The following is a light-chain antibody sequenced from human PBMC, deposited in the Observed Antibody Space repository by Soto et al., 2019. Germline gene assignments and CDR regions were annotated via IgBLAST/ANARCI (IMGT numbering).Light chain of an antibody. CDR2: DAS. Sequence: EIVLAQSPATLSLSPGEGATLSCRASQSVSSYLAWYQQRPGQAPRLLIYDASSRASGVPARFSGSGSGTDFTLTISSLEPEDFAVYYCQQRNMWPPITFGQGTRLEI. CDR3: QQRNMWPPIT. J-gene: IGKJ5*01. V-gene: IGKV3-11*01. CDR1: QSVSSY.